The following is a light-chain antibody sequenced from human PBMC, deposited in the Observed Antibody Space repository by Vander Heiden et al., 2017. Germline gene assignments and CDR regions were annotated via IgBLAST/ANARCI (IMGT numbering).Light chain of an antibody. Sequence: SALTQPRSVSGSPGQSVTISCTGTSSDVGGYNYVSWYQQHPGKAPKLMIYDVTKRPSGVPDHFSGSKSGNTASLTISGLQAEDEADYYCCSYAGSYTRVFGGGTKLTVL. CDR2: DVT. CDR1: SSDVGGYNY. CDR3: CSYAGSYTRV. V-gene: IGLV2-11*01. J-gene: IGLJ2*01.